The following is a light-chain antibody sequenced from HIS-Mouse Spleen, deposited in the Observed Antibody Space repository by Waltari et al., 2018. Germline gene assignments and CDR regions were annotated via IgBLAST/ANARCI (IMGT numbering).Light chain of an antibody. J-gene: IGKJ3*01. Sequence: DIQMTQSPSSVSASVGDRVTITCRASQGLSSWLAWYQQKPGKAPKLLIYAASSFQSGVPSRFSGSGSGTDFTLTISSLQPEDFATYYCQQANSFPPFTFGPGTKVDIK. V-gene: IGKV1-12*01. CDR3: QQANSFPPFT. CDR2: AAS. CDR1: QGLSSW.